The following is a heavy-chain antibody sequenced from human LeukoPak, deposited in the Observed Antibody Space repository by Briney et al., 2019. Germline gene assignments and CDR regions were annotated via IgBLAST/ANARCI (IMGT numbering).Heavy chain of an antibody. D-gene: IGHD3-10*01. J-gene: IGHJ4*02. CDR1: GFTFSSYA. CDR3: AKDSSRLLWFGELGYFDY. CDR2: ISGSGGST. Sequence: GRSLRLSCAASGFTFSSYAMSWVRQAPGKGLEWVSAISGSGGSTYYADSVKGRFTISRDNSKNTLYLQMNSLRAEDTAVYYCAKDSSRLLWFGELGYFDYWGQGTLVTVSS. V-gene: IGHV3-23*01.